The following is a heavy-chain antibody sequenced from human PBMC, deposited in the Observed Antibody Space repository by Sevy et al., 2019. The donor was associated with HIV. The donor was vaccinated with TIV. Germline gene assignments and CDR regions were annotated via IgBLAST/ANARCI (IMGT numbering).Heavy chain of an antibody. V-gene: IGHV3-33*08. CDR3: ARETDNSARWLDP. J-gene: IGHJ5*02. Sequence: GGSLRLSCAASGFTVNSNYMTWVRQAPGKGLEWVAFIWHDGSNKYMADSVKGRFTISRDNSKNTLFLQMNSLTVEDTAVYYCARETDNSARWLDPWGQGTLVTVSS. CDR2: IWHDGSNK. CDR1: GFTVNSNY. D-gene: IGHD4-4*01.